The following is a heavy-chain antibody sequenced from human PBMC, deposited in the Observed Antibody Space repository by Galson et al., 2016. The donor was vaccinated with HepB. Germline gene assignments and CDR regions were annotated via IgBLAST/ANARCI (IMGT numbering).Heavy chain of an antibody. Sequence: QSGAEVKKPGESLRISCKGSGYIFTNYYIGWVRQMPGKGLEWMGIIYPDESDIRYSPSLQGQVTISADKSINTAYLQWSSLKASDTAIYYCARQYNGTFAAWVDPWGQGSLFTVSS. CDR1: GYIFTNYY. CDR2: IYPDESDI. CDR3: ARQYNGTFAAWVDP. D-gene: IGHD1-26*01. J-gene: IGHJ5*02. V-gene: IGHV5-51*01.